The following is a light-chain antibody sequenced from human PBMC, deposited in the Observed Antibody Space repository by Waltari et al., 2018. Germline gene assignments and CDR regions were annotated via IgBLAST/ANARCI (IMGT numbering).Light chain of an antibody. CDR2: DAT. Sequence: DIQMTQSPSTLSASVGDRVTITCRASQSISSWLAWYQKKPGRAPKLLIYDATSLESGIPSRFSGSSYGTEFTLTISSLQPDDFATYYCQHYYSYLAYTFGQGTKLEIK. CDR3: QHYYSYLAYT. J-gene: IGKJ2*01. CDR1: QSISSW. V-gene: IGKV1-5*01.